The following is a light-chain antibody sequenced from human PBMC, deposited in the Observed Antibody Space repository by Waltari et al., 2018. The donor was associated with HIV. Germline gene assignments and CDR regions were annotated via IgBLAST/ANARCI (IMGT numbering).Light chain of an antibody. J-gene: IGLJ2*01. CDR2: HDT. CDR1: NIGRQS. V-gene: IGLV3-21*01. CDR3: QVWDTNTDQYVI. Sequence: SHVLPPSPSVSVDPGQTARLTCGGKNIGRQSANWYQQQPGQAPVMVIYHDTDRPSGIPDRFSGSNSEDTATLTIRRVEAGDEADYYCQVWDTNTDQYVIFGGGTNLAV.